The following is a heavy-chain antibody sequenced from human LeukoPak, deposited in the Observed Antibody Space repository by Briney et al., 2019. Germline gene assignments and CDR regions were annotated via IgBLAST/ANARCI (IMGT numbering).Heavy chain of an antibody. CDR3: ASQTVVGATDY. CDR2: IKSDGSST. Sequence: GGSLRLSCAASGFTFSSYWMHWVRQAPGKGLVWVSRIKSDGSSTSYADSVQGRFTISRDNAKNTLYLQMNSLRAEDTAVYYCASQTVVGATDYWGQGTLVAVSS. D-gene: IGHD1-26*01. CDR1: GFTFSSYW. J-gene: IGHJ4*02. V-gene: IGHV3-74*01.